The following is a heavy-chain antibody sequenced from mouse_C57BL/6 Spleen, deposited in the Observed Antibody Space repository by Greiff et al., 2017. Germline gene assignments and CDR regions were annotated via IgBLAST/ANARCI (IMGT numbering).Heavy chain of an antibody. CDR2: IDPSDSYT. Sequence: VQLQQPGAELVMPGASVKLSCKASGYTFTSYWMHWVKQRPGQGLEWIGEIDPSDSYTNYNQKFQGKSTLTVDKSSSTAYMQLSSLTSEDSAVYYCARHYGSSYGTWFAYWGQGTLVTVSA. CDR1: GYTFTSYW. CDR3: ARHYGSSYGTWFAY. J-gene: IGHJ3*01. V-gene: IGHV1-69*01. D-gene: IGHD1-1*01.